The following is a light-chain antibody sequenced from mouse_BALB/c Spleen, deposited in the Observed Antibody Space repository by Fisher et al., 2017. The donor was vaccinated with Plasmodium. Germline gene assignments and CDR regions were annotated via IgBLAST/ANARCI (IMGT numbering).Light chain of an antibody. J-gene: IGKJ5*01. CDR1: QIINNN. Sequence: DIVITQSTATLSVTPGDSVSLSCRASQIINNNLHWYQQKSHESPRLLITYASQSISGIPSRFSGSGSGTDFTFSISSVETEDFGMYFCQHSNSWPLTFGAGTKLELK. CDR2: YAS. CDR3: QHSNSWPLT. V-gene: IGKV5-43*01.